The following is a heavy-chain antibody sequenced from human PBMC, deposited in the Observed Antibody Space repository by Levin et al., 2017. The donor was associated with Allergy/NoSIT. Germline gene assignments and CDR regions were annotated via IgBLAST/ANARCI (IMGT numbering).Heavy chain of an antibody. CDR3: AGAIVGYSYGHSPTKRGFDI. D-gene: IGHD5-18*01. CDR2: INHSGST. V-gene: IGHV4-34*01. CDR1: GGSFSGYY. Sequence: SETLSLTCAVYGGSFSGYYWSWIRQPPGKGLEWIGEINHSGSTNYNPSLKSRVTISVDTSKNQFSLKLSSVTAADTAVYYCAGAIVGYSYGHSPTKRGFDIWGQGTMVTVSS. J-gene: IGHJ3*02.